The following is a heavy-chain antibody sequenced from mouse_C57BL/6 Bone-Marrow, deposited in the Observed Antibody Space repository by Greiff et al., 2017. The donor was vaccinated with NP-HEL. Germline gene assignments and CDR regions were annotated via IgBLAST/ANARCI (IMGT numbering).Heavy chain of an antibody. V-gene: IGHV5-6*01. CDR1: GFTFSSYG. Sequence: EVKLQESGGDLVKPGGSLKLSCAASGFTFSSYGMSWVRQTPDKRLEWVATISSGGSYTYYPDSVKGRFTISRDNAKNTLYLQMSSLKSEDTAIYYCASPYDYDVAWFAYWGQGTLVTVSA. J-gene: IGHJ3*01. CDR2: ISSGGSYT. CDR3: ASPYDYDVAWFAY. D-gene: IGHD2-4*01.